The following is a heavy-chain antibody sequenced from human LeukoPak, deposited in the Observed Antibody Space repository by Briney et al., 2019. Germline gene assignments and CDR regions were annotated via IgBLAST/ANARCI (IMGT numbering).Heavy chain of an antibody. J-gene: IGHJ5*02. CDR3: AGLGSTVKGRIDP. D-gene: IGHD5/OR15-5a*01. Sequence: ASVKVSCKASGYHFTGYHVHWVRQAPGQGLEWMGRISTDSGDADIAQKFQGRVTMTRNTSISTAYMELSRLTSDDSAVYYCAGLGSTVKGRIDPWGQGTSVTVSS. CDR1: GYHFTGYH. CDR2: ISTDSGDA. V-gene: IGHV1-2*02.